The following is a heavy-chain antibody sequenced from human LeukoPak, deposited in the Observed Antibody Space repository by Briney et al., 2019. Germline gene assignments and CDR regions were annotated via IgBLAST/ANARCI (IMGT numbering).Heavy chain of an antibody. CDR2: IKQGGGEK. CDR3: ARGLGYYGSGSYYNGNAFDY. J-gene: IGHJ4*02. D-gene: IGHD3-10*01. CDR1: GFSFSNYA. V-gene: IGHV3-7*03. Sequence: GGSLRLSFSASGFSFSNYAMYWVRQAPGKGLEWVANIKQGGGEKYYVDSVKGRFTISRDNAKNSLYLQMNSLRAEDTAVYYCARGLGYYGSGSYYNGNAFDYWGQGTLVTVSS.